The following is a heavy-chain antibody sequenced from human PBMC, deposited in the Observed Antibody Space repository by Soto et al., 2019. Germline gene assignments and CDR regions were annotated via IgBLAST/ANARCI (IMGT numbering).Heavy chain of an antibody. D-gene: IGHD3-22*01. V-gene: IGHV3-23*01. CDR1: GFTFSSYA. CDR3: AKGPAYKRRDSGYYRFIHYYGMDV. CDR2: ISGSGGST. J-gene: IGHJ6*02. Sequence: GGSLRLSCAASGFTFSSYAMSWVRQAPGKGLEWVSAISGSGGSTYYADSVKGRFTISRDNSKNTLYLQMNSLRAEDTAVYYCAKGPAYKRRDSGYYRFIHYYGMDVWGQGTTVTVSS.